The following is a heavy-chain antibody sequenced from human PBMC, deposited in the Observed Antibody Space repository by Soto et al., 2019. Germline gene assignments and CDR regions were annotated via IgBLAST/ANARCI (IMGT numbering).Heavy chain of an antibody. J-gene: IGHJ4*01. Sequence: GGSLRVSCAASGFIFSDAWINWVRQAPGKGLEWVGRIKSKTDGGTTDFAAPVKGRFAISRDDSRDVVYMEMYSLKTDDTAVYFCTTDSLFTGQLVRMDNWGHGTLVTVS. CDR1: GFIFSDAW. CDR2: IKSKTDGGTT. D-gene: IGHD3-9*01. CDR3: TTDSLFTGQLVRMDN. V-gene: IGHV3-15*07.